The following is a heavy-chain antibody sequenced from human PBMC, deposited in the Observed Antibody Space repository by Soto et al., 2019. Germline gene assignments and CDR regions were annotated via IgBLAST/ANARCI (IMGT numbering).Heavy chain of an antibody. CDR3: AKEAGELSTRSFDY. V-gene: IGHV3-21*01. CDR2: ISSSSSYI. Sequence: EVQLVESGGGLVKPGGPLSLSCEASGFTFSSYSMNWVRQAPGKGLEWVSSISSSSSYIYYADSVKGRFTISRDNAKNSLYLQMNSLRAEDTAVYYCAKEAGELSTRSFDYWGQGTLVTVSS. J-gene: IGHJ4*02. CDR1: GFTFSSYS. D-gene: IGHD3-16*02.